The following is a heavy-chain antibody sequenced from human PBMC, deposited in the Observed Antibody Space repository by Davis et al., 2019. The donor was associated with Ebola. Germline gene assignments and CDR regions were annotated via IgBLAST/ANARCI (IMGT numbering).Heavy chain of an antibody. CDR2: FSDSGGST. D-gene: IGHD6-6*01. CDR1: GFTFSSYA. V-gene: IGHV3-23*01. CDR3: AADPGIPARRRGWISGY. Sequence: PGGSLRLSCAASGFTFSSYAMYWVRQAPGKGLEWVSTFSDSGGSTYYADSVKGRFTISRDNSKNTIYLQMNNLRAEDTAVYYCAADPGIPARRRGWISGYWGQGTLVTVSS. J-gene: IGHJ4*02.